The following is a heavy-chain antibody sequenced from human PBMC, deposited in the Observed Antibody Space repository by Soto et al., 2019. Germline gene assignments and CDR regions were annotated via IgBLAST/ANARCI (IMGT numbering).Heavy chain of an antibody. Sequence: SETLSLTCTVSGGSINSGGYYWSWIRQHPGKGLEWIGYIYNSVITYYNPSLKSRVTISLNTSENQFSLKLSSVTAADTAVHYCARYCSGGSCYSLGWFDPWGQGTLVTSPQ. CDR3: ARYCSGGSCYSLGWFDP. CDR1: GGSINSGGYY. J-gene: IGHJ5*02. CDR2: IYNSVIT. D-gene: IGHD2-15*01. V-gene: IGHV4-31*03.